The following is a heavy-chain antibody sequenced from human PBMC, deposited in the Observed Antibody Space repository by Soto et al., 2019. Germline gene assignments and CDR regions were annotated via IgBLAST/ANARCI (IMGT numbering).Heavy chain of an antibody. J-gene: IGHJ6*02. CDR1: GGSFSGYY. V-gene: IGHV4-34*01. Sequence: SETLSLTCAVYGGSFSGYYWSWIRQPPGKGLEWIGEINHSGSTNYNPSPKSRVTISVDTSKNQFSLKLSSVTAADTAVYYCARRGTAMVMNYYYGMDVWGQGTTVTVSS. D-gene: IGHD5-18*01. CDR2: INHSGST. CDR3: ARRGTAMVMNYYYGMDV.